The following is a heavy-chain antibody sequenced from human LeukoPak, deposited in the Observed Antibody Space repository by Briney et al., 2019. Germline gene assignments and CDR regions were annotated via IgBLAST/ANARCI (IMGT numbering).Heavy chain of an antibody. J-gene: IGHJ4*02. Sequence: SETLSLTCTVSGGSISSYYWSWIRQPAGKGLEWIGRIYTSGSTNYNPSLKSRVTMSVDTSKNQFSLKLSSVTAADTAVYYCARAASSSWQHLFYFDYWGQGTLVTVSS. CDR2: IYTSGST. V-gene: IGHV4-4*07. CDR3: ARAASSSWQHLFYFDY. CDR1: GGSISSYY. D-gene: IGHD6-13*01.